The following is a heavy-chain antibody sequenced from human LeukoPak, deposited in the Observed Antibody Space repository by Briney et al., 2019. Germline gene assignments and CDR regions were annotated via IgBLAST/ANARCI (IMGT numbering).Heavy chain of an antibody. Sequence: PSETLSLTCAVYGGSFSGYYWSWIRQPPGKGLEWIGEINHSGSTNYNPSLKSRVTISVDTSKNQFSLKLSSVTAADTAVYYCARSATTPGPGAFDIWGQGTMVTVSS. CDR2: INHSGST. CDR1: GGSFSGYY. CDR3: ARSATTPGPGAFDI. J-gene: IGHJ3*02. D-gene: IGHD4-17*01. V-gene: IGHV4-34*01.